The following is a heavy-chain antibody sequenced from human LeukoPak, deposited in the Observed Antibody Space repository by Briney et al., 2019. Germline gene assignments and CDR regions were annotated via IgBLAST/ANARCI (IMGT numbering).Heavy chain of an antibody. D-gene: IGHD3-16*01. CDR1: GFILNLYA. J-gene: IGHJ4*02. V-gene: IGHV3-66*01. CDR3: ARTARIRGVMTTHFYFDY. Sequence: PGGSLRLSCAASGFILNLYAMSWVRQAPGKGLQWVSIFYTDDSTSHTDSVKGRFSISTDDLKSTLYLQMNNLRPDDTAVYYCARTARIRGVMTTHFYFDYWGQGALVTVS. CDR2: FYTDDST.